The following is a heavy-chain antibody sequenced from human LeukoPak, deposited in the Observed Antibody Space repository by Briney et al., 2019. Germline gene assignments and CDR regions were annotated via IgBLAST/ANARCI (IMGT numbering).Heavy chain of an antibody. CDR1: GFTFSNYA. V-gene: IGHV3-30*04. CDR2: ISYDGSNK. J-gene: IGHJ4*02. D-gene: IGHD3-10*01. CDR3: ARPEYYYGSGSLTD. Sequence: GGSLRLSCAASGFTFSNYAMHWVRQAPGKGLEWVAVISYDGSNKYYADSVKGRFTISRDNSKNTLYLQMNSLRAEDTAVYYCARPEYYYGSGSLTDWGQGTLVTVSS.